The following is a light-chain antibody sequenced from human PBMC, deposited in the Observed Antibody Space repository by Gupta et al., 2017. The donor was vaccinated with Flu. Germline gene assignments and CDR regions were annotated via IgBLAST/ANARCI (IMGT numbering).Light chain of an antibody. CDR3: ETWGSNTRV. J-gene: IGLJ2*01. Sequence: SWNSDIRVTWHQQHPGKAPRFLMKFEDSGTYTKASGVPDRFSVSISGSVHYLTISNVQSADEADYYCETWGSNTRVFGGGTTLTVL. CDR1: SWNSDIR. V-gene: IGLV4-60*03. CDR2: FEDSGTY.